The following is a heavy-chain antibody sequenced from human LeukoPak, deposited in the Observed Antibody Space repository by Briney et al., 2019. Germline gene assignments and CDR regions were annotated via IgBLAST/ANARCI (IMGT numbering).Heavy chain of an antibody. CDR3: AREGSIVPHQDLDC. J-gene: IGHJ4*02. CDR1: GFTFRSYS. CDR2: SNSRANDK. Sequence: PGGSLRLSCAASGFTFRSYSMNWGRQSPGKGLGWVSSSNSRANDKYYAESGKGRFTISRDKAKNSLYLQMNNLRVEDTAVYYCAREGSIVPHQDLDCWGQGSLVTVSS. D-gene: IGHD2-21*01. V-gene: IGHV3-21*01.